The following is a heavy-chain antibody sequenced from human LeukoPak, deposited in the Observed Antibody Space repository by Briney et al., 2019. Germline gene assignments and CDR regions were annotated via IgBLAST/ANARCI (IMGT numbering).Heavy chain of an antibody. CDR3: ARQWLVYGWFDP. Sequence: ASETLSLTCTVSGGSISSYYWSWIRQPPGKGLEWIGYIYYSGSTNYNPSLKSRVTISVDTSKNQFSLKLSSVTAADTAVYYCARQWLVYGWFDPWGQGTLVTVSS. V-gene: IGHV4-59*01. CDR1: GGSISSYY. D-gene: IGHD6-19*01. CDR2: IYYSGST. J-gene: IGHJ5*02.